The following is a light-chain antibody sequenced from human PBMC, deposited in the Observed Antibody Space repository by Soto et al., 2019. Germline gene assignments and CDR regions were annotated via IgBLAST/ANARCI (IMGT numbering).Light chain of an antibody. J-gene: IGKJ2*01. V-gene: IGKV2-28*01. CDR1: QSLLHSNGYTY. CDR2: LGF. Sequence: DIVMTQSPVSLPVTPGEPASISCRSSQSLLHSNGYTYLDWYLQRPGQSPQLLIYLGFNRASGVPDRFSGSGSGTDFTLKISRVEAVDVGVYYCMQGLQTFYTFGQGTKLEIK. CDR3: MQGLQTFYT.